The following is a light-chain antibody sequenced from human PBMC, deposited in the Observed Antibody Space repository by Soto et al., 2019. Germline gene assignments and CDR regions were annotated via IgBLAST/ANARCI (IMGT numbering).Light chain of an antibody. CDR3: SSKSPDL. CDR1: SSGIRDYNY. CDR2: EVS. Sequence: QSVLTQPASESGSPVQSITISFTGTSSGIRDYNYVTRYQQLPGNAPRLIMYEVSNRPSGISNRFSGSKSGNTASLIISGLQAEDEADYYCSSKSPDLFGTGTKGTVL. V-gene: IGLV2-14*01. J-gene: IGLJ1*01.